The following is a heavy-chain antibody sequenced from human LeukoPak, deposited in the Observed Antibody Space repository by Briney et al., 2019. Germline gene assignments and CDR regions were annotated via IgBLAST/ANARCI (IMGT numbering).Heavy chain of an antibody. CDR1: GYTFTSYD. J-gene: IGHJ4*02. V-gene: IGHV1-8*01. D-gene: IGHD1-26*01. CDR2: MNPNSGNT. CDR3: ARGAGWELLRNYFDY. Sequence: ASVKVSCKASGYTFTSYDINWVRQATGQGLEWMGWMNPNSGNTGYAQKFQGRVTITTDESTSTAYMELSSLRSEDTAVYYCARGAGWELLRNYFDYWGQGTLVTVSS.